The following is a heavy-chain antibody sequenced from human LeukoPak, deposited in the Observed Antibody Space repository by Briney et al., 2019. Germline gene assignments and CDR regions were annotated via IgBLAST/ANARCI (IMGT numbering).Heavy chain of an antibody. D-gene: IGHD4/OR15-4a*01. V-gene: IGHV3-9*01. CDR1: GFTFDDYA. Sequence: GGSLRLSCAASGFTFDDYAMHWVRQAPGKGLEWVSGISWNSGSIGYADSVKGRSTISRDNAKNSLYLQMNSLRAEDTALYYCAKAARAGAYFDYWGQGTLVTVSS. J-gene: IGHJ4*02. CDR3: AKAARAGAYFDY. CDR2: ISWNSGSI.